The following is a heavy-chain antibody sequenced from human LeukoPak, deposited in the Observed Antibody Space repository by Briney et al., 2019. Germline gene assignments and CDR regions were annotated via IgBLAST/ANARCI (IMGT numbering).Heavy chain of an antibody. V-gene: IGHV3-7*01. D-gene: IGHD1-26*01. Sequence: PGGSLRLSCAASGFTFSSYWMSWVRQAPGKGLEWVANIKQDGSEKYYVDSVKGRFTISRDNAKNSLYLQMNSLRAEDTAVYYCARDWSGSYHDAFDIWGQGTMVTVSS. CDR2: IKQDGSEK. CDR3: ARDWSGSYHDAFDI. CDR1: GFTFSSYW. J-gene: IGHJ3*02.